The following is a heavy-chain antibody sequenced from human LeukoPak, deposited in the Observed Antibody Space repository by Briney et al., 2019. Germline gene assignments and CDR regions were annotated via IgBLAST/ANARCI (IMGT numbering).Heavy chain of an antibody. V-gene: IGHV3-20*04. D-gene: IGHD1-26*01. CDR2: TNWNGGST. Sequence: GGSLRLSCAASGFTFDDYGMSWVRQAPGKGLEWVSGTNWNGGSTGYADSVKGRFTISRDNAKNSLYLQMNSLRAEDTAVYYCAREGYSGSYSGYWGQGTLVTVSS. CDR1: GFTFDDYG. CDR3: AREGYSGSYSGY. J-gene: IGHJ4*02.